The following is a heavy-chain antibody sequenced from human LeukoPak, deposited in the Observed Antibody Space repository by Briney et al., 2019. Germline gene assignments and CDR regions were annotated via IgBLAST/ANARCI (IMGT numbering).Heavy chain of an antibody. Sequence: GGSLRLSCAASGFTFSSYAMSWVRQAPGKGLEWVSAISGSGDSTYYADSAKGRFTISRDNSKNTLYLQMNNLRAEDTAVYYCAKGSRGHCSGGSCYHTYNWFDPWGQGTLVTVSS. D-gene: IGHD2-15*01. V-gene: IGHV3-23*01. CDR2: ISGSGDST. CDR3: AKGSRGHCSGGSCYHTYNWFDP. J-gene: IGHJ5*02. CDR1: GFTFSSYA.